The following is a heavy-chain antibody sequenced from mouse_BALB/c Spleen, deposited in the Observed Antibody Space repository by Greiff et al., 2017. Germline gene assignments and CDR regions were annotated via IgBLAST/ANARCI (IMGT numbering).Heavy chain of an antibody. D-gene: IGHD2-1*01. J-gene: IGHJ3*01. V-gene: IGHV2-5-1*01. CDR1: GFSLTSYG. CDR2: IWRGGST. Sequence: VKLVESGPSLVQPSQSLSITCTVSGFSLTSYGVHWVRQSPGKGLEWLGVIWRGGSTDYNAAFMSRLSITKDNSKSQVFFKMNSLQADDTAIYYCAKNDGNYVGFAYWGQGTLVTVSA. CDR3: AKNDGNYVGFAY.